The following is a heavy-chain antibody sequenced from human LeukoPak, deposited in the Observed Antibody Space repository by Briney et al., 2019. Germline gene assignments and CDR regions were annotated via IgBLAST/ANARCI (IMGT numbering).Heavy chain of an antibody. J-gene: IGHJ4*02. Sequence: ASVKVSCKASGYIFTGYYLHWMRQAPGQGPEWMGIINPRGGSTDYAQKFQDRVTMTSDTSTSTVYMELNSLRSEDTAMYFCARVGVTAATADYWGQGTLVTVSS. CDR3: ARVGVTAATADY. CDR2: INPRGGST. D-gene: IGHD6-25*01. V-gene: IGHV1-46*01. CDR1: GYIFTGYY.